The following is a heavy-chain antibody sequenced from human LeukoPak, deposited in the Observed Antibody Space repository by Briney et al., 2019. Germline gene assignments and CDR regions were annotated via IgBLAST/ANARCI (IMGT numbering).Heavy chain of an antibody. V-gene: IGHV3-53*01. CDR3: ARGRDYFPIDY. J-gene: IGHJ4*02. D-gene: IGHD2/OR15-2a*01. CDR1: GFTVSSSH. Sequence: GGSLRLSCAASGFTVSSSHMTWVHQTPGKGLVWVSVTYSGGNTDYADSVKGRFTISRDNSRNTLYLQMSSLRVEDTAIYYCARGRDYFPIDYWGQGTFVIVSS. CDR2: TYSGGNT.